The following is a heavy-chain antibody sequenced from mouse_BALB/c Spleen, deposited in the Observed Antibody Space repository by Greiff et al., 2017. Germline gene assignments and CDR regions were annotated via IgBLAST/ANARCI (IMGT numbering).Heavy chain of an antibody. CDR2: IRNKANGYTT. CDR1: GFTFTDYY. J-gene: IGHJ4*01. Sequence: EVQLVESGGGLVQPGGSLRLSCATSGFTFTDYYMSWVRQPPGKALEWLGFIRNKANGYTTEYSASVKGRFTISRDNSQSILYLQMNTLRAEDSATYYCARETHEGMDYWGQGTSVTVSS. CDR3: ARETHEGMDY. V-gene: IGHV7-3*02.